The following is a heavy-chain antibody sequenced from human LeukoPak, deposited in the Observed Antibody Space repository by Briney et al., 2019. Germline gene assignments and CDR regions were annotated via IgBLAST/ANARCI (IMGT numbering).Heavy chain of an antibody. Sequence: PSETLSLTCAFSGGSLSGYYWSWIRQPPGKGLEWVGEINHSGSTNYNPSLKSRVTISVDTSKNQFSLKLSSVTAADTAVYYCARVDSYGAALFDYWGQGTLVTVSS. CDR2: INHSGST. J-gene: IGHJ4*02. CDR1: GGSLSGYY. V-gene: IGHV4-34*01. D-gene: IGHD5-18*01. CDR3: ARVDSYGAALFDY.